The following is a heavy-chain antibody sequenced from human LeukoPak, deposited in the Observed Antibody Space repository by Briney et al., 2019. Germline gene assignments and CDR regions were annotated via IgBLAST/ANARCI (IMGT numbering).Heavy chain of an antibody. Sequence: PSETLSLTCTVSGGSISSGGYYWSWIRQHAGKGLEWIGYIYYSGSTYYNPSLKSRVTISVDTSKNQFSLKLSSVTAADTAVYYCARDQGSGLTFDYWGQGTLVTVSS. D-gene: IGHD6-19*01. CDR2: IYYSGST. J-gene: IGHJ4*02. V-gene: IGHV4-31*03. CDR3: ARDQGSGLTFDY. CDR1: GGSISSGGYY.